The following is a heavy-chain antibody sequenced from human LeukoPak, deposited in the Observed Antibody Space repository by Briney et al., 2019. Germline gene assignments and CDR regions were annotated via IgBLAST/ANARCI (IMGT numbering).Heavy chain of an antibody. CDR1: GATFISHV. J-gene: IGHJ4*02. V-gene: IGHV1-69*06. Sequence: ASVKVSCKASGATFISHVISWVRQAPGQGLEWMGGAIPFLGTANYAQKFQDRITITAEKSTTTTYMELRSLRSDDTAIYYCAILGTVPYWGQGTQITVSS. D-gene: IGHD1-26*01. CDR2: AIPFLGTA. CDR3: AILGTVPY.